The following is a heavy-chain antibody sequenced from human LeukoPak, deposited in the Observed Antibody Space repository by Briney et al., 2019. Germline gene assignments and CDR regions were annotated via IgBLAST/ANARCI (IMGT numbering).Heavy chain of an antibody. D-gene: IGHD3-10*01. CDR3: ARGPYYYGPGPGVLHWYFDL. Sequence: GASVKVSCKASGGTFSSYAISWVRQAPGQGLEWMGRIIPILGIANYAQKFQGRVTITADKSTSTAYMELSSLRSEDTAVYYCARGPYYYGPGPGVLHWYFDLWGRGTLVTVSS. J-gene: IGHJ2*01. V-gene: IGHV1-69*04. CDR1: GGTFSSYA. CDR2: IIPILGIA.